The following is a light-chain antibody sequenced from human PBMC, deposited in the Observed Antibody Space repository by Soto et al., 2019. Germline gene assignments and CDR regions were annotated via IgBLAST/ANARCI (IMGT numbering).Light chain of an antibody. J-gene: IGLJ2*01. CDR3: SSYAGSNNIVV. Sequence: QSVQTQPPSASGSPGQSVTISCTGTSSDVGGYNYVSWYQQHPGKAPKLMIYEVSKRPSGVPDRFSGSKSGNTASLTVSGLQAEDEADYYCSSYAGSNNIVVFGGGTKLTVL. V-gene: IGLV2-8*01. CDR1: SSDVGGYNY. CDR2: EVS.